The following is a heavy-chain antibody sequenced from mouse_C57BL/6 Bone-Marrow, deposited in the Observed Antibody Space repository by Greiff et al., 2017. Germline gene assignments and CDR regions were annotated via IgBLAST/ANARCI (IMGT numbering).Heavy chain of an antibody. CDR1: GFTFSDFY. CDR2: SRNKANDYTT. V-gene: IGHV7-1*01. CDR3: ARAAYYSNYFDY. J-gene: IGHJ2*01. D-gene: IGHD2-5*01. Sequence: VQLMESGGGLVQSGRSLRLSCATSGFTFSDFYMEWVRQAPGKGLEWIAASRNKANDYTTEYCASVKGRFIVSRDTSQSILYLQMNALRAEDTAIYYCARAAYYSNYFDYWGQGTTLTVSS.